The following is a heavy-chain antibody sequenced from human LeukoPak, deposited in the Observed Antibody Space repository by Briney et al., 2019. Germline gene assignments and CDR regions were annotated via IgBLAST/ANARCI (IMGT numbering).Heavy chain of an antibody. D-gene: IGHD4-17*01. CDR3: ARGAYGDLFDY. J-gene: IGHJ4*02. CDR2: ISSSSSTI. Sequence: GGSLRLSCAASGFTFSGYSMNWVRQAPGKGLEWVSYISSSSSTIYYADSVKGRFTISRDNAKNSLYLQMNSLRAEDTAVYYCARGAYGDLFDYWGQGTLVTVSS. CDR1: GFTFSGYS. V-gene: IGHV3-48*04.